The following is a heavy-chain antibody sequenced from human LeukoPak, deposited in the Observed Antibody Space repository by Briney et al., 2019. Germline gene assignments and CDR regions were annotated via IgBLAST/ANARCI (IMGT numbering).Heavy chain of an antibody. D-gene: IGHD3-22*01. CDR3: AHGTPYYYDSSGPPSEYYFDY. CDR2: IYSGGST. V-gene: IGHV3-53*01. J-gene: IGHJ4*02. Sequence: GGSLRLSCAAPGFTVSSNYMSWVRQAPGKGLEWVSVIYSGGSTYYADSVKGRFTISRDNSKNTLYLQMNSLRAEDTAVYYCAHGTPYYYDSSGPPSEYYFDYWGQGTLVTVSS. CDR1: GFTVSSNY.